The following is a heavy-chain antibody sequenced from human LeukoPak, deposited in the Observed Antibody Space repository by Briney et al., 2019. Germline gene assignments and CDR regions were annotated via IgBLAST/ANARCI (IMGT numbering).Heavy chain of an antibody. Sequence: PSQTLSLTCTVSGGSISSGGYYWSWIRQHPGKGLEWIGYIYYSGSTYYNPSLKSRVTISVDTSKNQFSLRLSSVTAADTAVYYCASFYDYVWGSYRYTHDYWGQGTLVTVSS. J-gene: IGHJ4*02. CDR3: ASFYDYVWGSYRYTHDY. V-gene: IGHV4-31*03. D-gene: IGHD3-16*02. CDR1: GGSISSGGYY. CDR2: IYYSGST.